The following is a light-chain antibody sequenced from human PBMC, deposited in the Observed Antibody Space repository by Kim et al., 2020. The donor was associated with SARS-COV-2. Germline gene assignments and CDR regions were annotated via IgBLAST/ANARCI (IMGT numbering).Light chain of an antibody. CDR1: QSVINRY. CDR2: GGS. V-gene: IGKV3-20*01. Sequence: SPGESATLSCRASQSVINRYLAWYQQKPGQAPRVVMYGGSIRATGIADRFSGSGSGTDFTLTIARLEPEDFAVYYCQQYGTSPFAFGGGTKVDIK. CDR3: QQYGTSPFA. J-gene: IGKJ4*01.